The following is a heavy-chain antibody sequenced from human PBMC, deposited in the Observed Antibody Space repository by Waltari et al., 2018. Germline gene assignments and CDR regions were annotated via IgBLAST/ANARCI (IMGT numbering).Heavy chain of an antibody. Sequence: QLQLQESGPGLVKPSETLSLTCTVSGGYISSSSYYWGWIRQPPGKGLEWIGSIYYSGSTYYNPSLKSRVTISVDTSKNQFSLKLSSVTAADTAVYYCAQDGKDAFDIWGQGTMVTVSS. J-gene: IGHJ3*02. CDR1: GGYISSSSYY. V-gene: IGHV4-39*07. CDR3: AQDGKDAFDI. CDR2: IYYSGST.